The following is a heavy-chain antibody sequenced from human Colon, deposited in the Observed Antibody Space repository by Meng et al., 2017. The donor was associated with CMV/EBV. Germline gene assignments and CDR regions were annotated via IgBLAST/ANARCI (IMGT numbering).Heavy chain of an antibody. J-gene: IGHJ6*02. Sequence: GESLKISCAASGFTFSSYGMNWVRQAPGKGLEWVSSLDSDGSGVYTADSVKGRFTISRDNSKNTLYLQMDSLRAQDTAVYYCARAGPIGGRILAYYYYGLDVWGRGTTVTVSS. CDR3: ARAGPIGGRILAYYYYGLDV. CDR2: LDSDGSGV. D-gene: IGHD1-14*01. CDR1: GFTFSSYG. V-gene: IGHV3-21*04.